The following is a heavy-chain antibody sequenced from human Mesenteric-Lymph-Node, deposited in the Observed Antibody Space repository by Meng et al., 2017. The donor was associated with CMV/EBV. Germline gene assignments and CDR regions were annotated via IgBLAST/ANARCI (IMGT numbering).Heavy chain of an antibody. D-gene: IGHD4-11*01. CDR1: GYTCSSYY. CDR2: INPSGGST. J-gene: IGHJ5*02. CDR3: ARGSLQGNWFDP. V-gene: IGHV1-46*01. Sequence: CKASGYTCSSYYMHWVRQAPGQGLELMGIINPSGGSTSYAQKCQGRVTMTRDTSTSTVYMELSSLRSEDTAVYYCARGSLQGNWFDPWGQGTLVTVSS.